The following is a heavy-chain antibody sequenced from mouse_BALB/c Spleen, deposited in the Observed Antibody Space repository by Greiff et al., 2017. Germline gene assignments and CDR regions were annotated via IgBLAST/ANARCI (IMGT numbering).Heavy chain of an antibody. CDR1: GFTFSSYG. Sequence: EVQLVESGGDLVKPGGSLKLSCAASGFTFSSYGMSWVRQTPDKRLEWVATISSGGSYTYYPDSVKGRFTISRDNAKNTLYLQMSSLKSEDTAMYYCASLYSDWFAYWGQGTLVTVSA. CDR3: ASLYSDWFAY. J-gene: IGHJ3*01. V-gene: IGHV5-6*01. D-gene: IGHD2-1*01. CDR2: ISSGGSYT.